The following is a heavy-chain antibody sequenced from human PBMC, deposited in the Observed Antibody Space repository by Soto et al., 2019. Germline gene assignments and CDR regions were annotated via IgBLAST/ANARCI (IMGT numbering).Heavy chain of an antibody. CDR2: IYYSGST. D-gene: IGHD3-3*01. V-gene: IGHV4-39*01. CDR3: ARARITIFGVVYYYGMDV. J-gene: IGHJ6*02. Sequence: PSETLYLTCPVSGGSIGSSRYYWVWIGQPPGKGLEWIGSIYYSGSTYYNPSLKSRVTISVDTSKNQFSLKLSSVTAADTAVYYCARARITIFGVVYYYGMDVWGQGTTVT. CDR1: GGSIGSSRYY.